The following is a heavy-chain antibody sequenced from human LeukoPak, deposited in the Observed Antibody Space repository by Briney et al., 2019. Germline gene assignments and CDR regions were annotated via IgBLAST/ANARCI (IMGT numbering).Heavy chain of an antibody. CDR3: AREGYYYDRSGYYSTDYYYYYMDV. CDR2: ISTYHGNT. Sequence: ASVKVSCKASGYTFNSHGISWVRQAPGQGLEWMGWISTYHGNTNYAQKLQGRVTMTTDTSTSTAYMELRSLRSDDTAVYYCAREGYYYDRSGYYSTDYYYYYMDVWGKGTTVTVSS. CDR1: GYTFNSHG. J-gene: IGHJ6*03. V-gene: IGHV1-18*01. D-gene: IGHD3-22*01.